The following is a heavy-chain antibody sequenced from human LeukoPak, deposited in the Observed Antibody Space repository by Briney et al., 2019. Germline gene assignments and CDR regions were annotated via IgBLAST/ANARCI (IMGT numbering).Heavy chain of an antibody. CDR3: ARRYCSGGSCYELDY. D-gene: IGHD2-15*01. V-gene: IGHV1-69*13. Sequence: GASVKVSCKASGGTFSSYAISWVRQAPGQGLEWMGGIIPIFGTANYAQKFQGRVTITADESTSTAYMELSSLRSEDTAVYYCARRYCSGGSCYELDYWGQGTLVTVSS. CDR2: IIPIFGTA. J-gene: IGHJ4*02. CDR1: GGTFSSYA.